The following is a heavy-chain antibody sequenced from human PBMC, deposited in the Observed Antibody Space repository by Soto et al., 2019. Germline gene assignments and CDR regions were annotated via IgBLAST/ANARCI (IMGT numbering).Heavy chain of an antibody. J-gene: IGHJ6*02. CDR2: ISGGGSYI. CDR3: ARDSDCHSTSCFFPPHV. CDR1: GFTFRYEN. D-gene: IGHD2-2*01. V-gene: IGHV3-21*06. Sequence: NPSETLRLSCSASGFTFRYENMSVVLQVPGKGLEWVSGISGGGSYIFYADSVQGRFSISRDNPKNSLFLEMNSLRVEDTAVYYCARDSDCHSTSCFFPPHVWGQGTTVTVSS.